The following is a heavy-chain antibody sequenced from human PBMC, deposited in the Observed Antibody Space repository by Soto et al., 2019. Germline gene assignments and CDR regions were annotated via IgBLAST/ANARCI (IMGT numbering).Heavy chain of an antibody. CDR2: IIPIFGTA. V-gene: IGHV1-69*13. CDR1: GGTFSSYA. D-gene: IGHD3-3*01. Sequence: ASVKVSFKASGGTFSSYAISWVRQAPGQGLECMGGIIPIFGTANYAQKFQGRVTITADESTSTAYMELSSLRSEDTAVYYCASDVLRFLEWFFSWGQGTLVTVST. CDR3: ASDVLRFLEWFFS. J-gene: IGHJ5*02.